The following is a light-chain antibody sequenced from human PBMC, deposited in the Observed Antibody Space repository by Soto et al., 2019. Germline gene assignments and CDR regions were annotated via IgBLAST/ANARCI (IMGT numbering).Light chain of an antibody. V-gene: IGLV2-14*01. CDR3: KSYTSSSTYA. CDR2: DVS. Sequence: QSVLTQPASVSGSPGQSISISCTGTHRDVGGYNYVSWYQQHPDKAPKLMIYDVSNRPSGVSNRFFGSKSGNTASLTISGLQAEDEADYYCKSYTSSSTYAVGTGTKVTVL. CDR1: HRDVGGYNY. J-gene: IGLJ1*01.